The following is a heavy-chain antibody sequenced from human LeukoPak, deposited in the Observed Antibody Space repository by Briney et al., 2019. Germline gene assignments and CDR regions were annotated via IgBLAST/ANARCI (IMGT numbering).Heavy chain of an antibody. J-gene: IGHJ4*02. D-gene: IGHD1-26*01. Sequence: GGSLRLSCGASGFIFSHYWMSWVRQAPGKGLEWVANIKQDGSVKYYVDSLKGRFTISRDNARNSVYLQMNSLRVEDTAVYYCARDDIASSGSLDYWGQGTLVTVSS. CDR1: GFIFSHYW. CDR3: ARDDIASSGSLDY. CDR2: IKQDGSVK. V-gene: IGHV3-7*01.